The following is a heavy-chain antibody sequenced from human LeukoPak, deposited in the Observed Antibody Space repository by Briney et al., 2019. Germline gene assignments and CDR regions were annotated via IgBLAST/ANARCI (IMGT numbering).Heavy chain of an antibody. CDR2: ISYDGSNK. J-gene: IGHJ4*02. V-gene: IGHV3-30*18. CDR1: GFTFSSYG. CDR3: AKSLGYSYGQTLGY. D-gene: IGHD5-18*01. Sequence: GGSLKLSCVVSGFTFSSYGMHWVRQAPGKGLEWVAVISYDGSNKYYADSVKGRFTISRDNSKNTLYLQMNSLRAEDTAVYYCAKSLGYSYGQTLGYWGQGTLVTVSS.